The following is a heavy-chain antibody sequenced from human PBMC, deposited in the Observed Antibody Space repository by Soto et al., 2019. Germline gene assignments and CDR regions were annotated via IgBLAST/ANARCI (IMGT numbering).Heavy chain of an antibody. J-gene: IGHJ4*02. V-gene: IGHV4-59*01. Sequence: TLSLTCTVSGGFMSGYYWSWIRQPPQKRLEWIGHIYYSGSTDYNPSLKSRVTISVDTSKNQFSLNLSSVTAADTAVYFCARGLWFDNIFSYYFDYWGQGNLVTVSS. D-gene: IGHD3-10*01. CDR2: IYYSGST. CDR1: GGFMSGYY. CDR3: ARGLWFDNIFSYYFDY.